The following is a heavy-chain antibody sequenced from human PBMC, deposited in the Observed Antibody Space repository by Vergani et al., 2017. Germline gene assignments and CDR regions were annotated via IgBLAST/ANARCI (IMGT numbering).Heavy chain of an antibody. CDR1: GYTFTDYF. Sequence: QVQLVQSGAEVKKPAASVTVSCKASGYTFTDYFMHWVRQAPGQGLEWMGWINPNSGGTNYAQKFHVRVTMTRATSSSTAYMELSKLRSDDTAVYYCARVGTSSNRDYFDYWGQGTLVTVSS. D-gene: IGHD2-2*01. J-gene: IGHJ4*02. V-gene: IGHV1-2*02. CDR2: INPNSGGT. CDR3: ARVGTSSNRDYFDY.